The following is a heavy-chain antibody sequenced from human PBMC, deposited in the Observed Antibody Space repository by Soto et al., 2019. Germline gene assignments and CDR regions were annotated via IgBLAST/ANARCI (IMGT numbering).Heavy chain of an antibody. Sequence: GGSLRLSCAASGFTFSNSWMHWVRQVSGKGLEWVSRINADGTSTSYADSVKGRFTISRDNAKNTLYLHVNSLRAEDTAVYYCVKVLARGGGVPRFYFDSWGQGALVTVSS. D-gene: IGHD2-2*01. J-gene: IGHJ4*02. CDR3: VKVLARGGGVPRFYFDS. CDR2: INADGTST. V-gene: IGHV3-74*01. CDR1: GFTFSNSW.